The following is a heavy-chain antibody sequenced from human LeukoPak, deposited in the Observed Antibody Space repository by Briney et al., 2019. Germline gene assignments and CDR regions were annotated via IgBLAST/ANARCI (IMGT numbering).Heavy chain of an antibody. CDR1: GGSFSSGGYS. Sequence: SQTLSLTCAVSGGSFSSGGYSWSWVRQPPGRGLEWLGYIYHSGSTYYKPSLKSRVTISVDMSKNQFSLKLSSVTAADTAVYYCARALYSSGWLLYGMDVWGKGTAVTVSS. CDR3: ARALYSSGWLLYGMDV. V-gene: IGHV4-30-2*01. CDR2: IYHSGST. J-gene: IGHJ6*04. D-gene: IGHD6-19*01.